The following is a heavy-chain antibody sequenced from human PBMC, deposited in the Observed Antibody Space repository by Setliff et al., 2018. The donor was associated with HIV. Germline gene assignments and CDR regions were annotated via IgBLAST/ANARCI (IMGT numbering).Heavy chain of an antibody. CDR2: IYHVDSET. CDR1: GYNFVDYS. Sequence: GESLKISCQGSGYNFVDYSIAWVRQVPGKGLEWMGIIYHVDSETRYSPSFQGQVTISADKSINTAYLQWTTLKASDSAMYYCARPRGNDYAGSGFDNWGQGTLVTVSS. J-gene: IGHJ4*02. V-gene: IGHV5-51*01. D-gene: IGHD2-2*01. CDR3: ARPRGNDYAGSGFDN.